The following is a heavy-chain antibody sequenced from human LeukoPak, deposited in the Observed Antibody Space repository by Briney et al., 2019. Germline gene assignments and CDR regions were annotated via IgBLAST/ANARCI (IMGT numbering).Heavy chain of an antibody. CDR2: IYYSGST. V-gene: IGHV4-39*01. Sequence: SETLSLTCTVSGGSISSSSYYWGWIRQPPGKGLGWIGSIYYSGSTYYNPSLKSRVTISVDTSKNQFSLKLSSVTAADTAVYYCARHALKSSSPFDYWGQGTLVTVSS. D-gene: IGHD6-6*01. CDR1: GGSISSSSYY. J-gene: IGHJ4*02. CDR3: ARHALKSSSPFDY.